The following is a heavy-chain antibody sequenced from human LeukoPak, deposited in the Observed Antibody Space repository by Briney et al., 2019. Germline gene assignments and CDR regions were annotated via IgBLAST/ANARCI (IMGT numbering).Heavy chain of an antibody. Sequence: ASVKVSCKASGYTFTSYDINWVRQATGQGLEWMGWMNPNSGNTGYAQKFQGRVTMTRNTSISTACMELSSLRSDDTAVYYCASVGYCSGGSCFGVMADYWGQGTLVTVSS. CDR1: GYTFTSYD. CDR3: ASVGYCSGGSCFGVMADY. D-gene: IGHD2-15*01. V-gene: IGHV1-8*01. J-gene: IGHJ4*02. CDR2: MNPNSGNT.